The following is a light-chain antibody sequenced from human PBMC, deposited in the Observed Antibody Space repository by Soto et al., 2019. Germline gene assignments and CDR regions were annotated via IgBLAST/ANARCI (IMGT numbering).Light chain of an antibody. V-gene: IGLV1-47*01. Sequence: LTQPPSASGTPGQRVTISCSGSSSNIGSNYVYWYQQLPGTAPKLLIYRNNQRPSGVPDRFSGSKSGTSASLAISGLRSEDEADYYCAAWDDSLSGGVFGGGTKLTVL. CDR3: AAWDDSLSGGV. CDR1: SSNIGSNY. CDR2: RNN. J-gene: IGLJ2*01.